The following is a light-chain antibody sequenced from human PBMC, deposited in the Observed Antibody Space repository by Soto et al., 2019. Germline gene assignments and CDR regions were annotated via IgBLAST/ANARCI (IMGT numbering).Light chain of an antibody. CDR2: GAS. J-gene: IGKJ5*01. Sequence: EVVMTQSPATLSVTPGERATLSCRASQSVSSNLAWYQQKPGQAPRLLIYGASTRATGIPARFSGSGSGTEFTLTISSLQSEDFAVYYCQQYNNWPPTFGQGTRLAI. V-gene: IGKV3-15*01. CDR1: QSVSSN. CDR3: QQYNNWPPT.